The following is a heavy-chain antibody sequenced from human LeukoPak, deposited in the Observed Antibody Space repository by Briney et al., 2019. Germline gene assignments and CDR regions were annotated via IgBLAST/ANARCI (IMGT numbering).Heavy chain of an antibody. Sequence: GGSLRLSCAASGFTFSTYTMNWVRQAPGKGLEWVSSISSIGSTIYYADSVKGRVSISRDNSKNTLFLQMNSLRAEDTAVYYCAKDGAGSWSYYGVRLWYYFDYWGQGTLVTVSS. J-gene: IGHJ4*02. V-gene: IGHV3-48*01. D-gene: IGHD1-26*01. CDR2: ISSIGSTI. CDR3: AKDGAGSWSYYGVRLWYYFDY. CDR1: GFTFSTYT.